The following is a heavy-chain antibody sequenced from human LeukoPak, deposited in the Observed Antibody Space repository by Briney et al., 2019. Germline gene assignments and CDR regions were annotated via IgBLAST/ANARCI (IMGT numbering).Heavy chain of an antibody. CDR2: IKQDGKDK. CDR3: AREGDIVATYDYYYGMDV. Sequence: PGGSLRLSCEASGFTFSTSCMSWVRQAPGKGLEGVANIKQDGKDKFYMDSVKGRFTISRDNAKNSLYLQMNSLRAEDTAVYYCAREGDIVATYDYYYGMDVWGQGTTVTVSS. D-gene: IGHD5-12*01. V-gene: IGHV3-7*03. J-gene: IGHJ6*02. CDR1: GFTFSTSC.